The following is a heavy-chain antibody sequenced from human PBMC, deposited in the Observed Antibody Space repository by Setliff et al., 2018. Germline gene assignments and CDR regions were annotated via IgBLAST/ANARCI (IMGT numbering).Heavy chain of an antibody. J-gene: IGHJ3*02. CDR2: IYYTGST. V-gene: IGHV4-59*11. CDR1: GGSISSHY. CDR3: ARDRREIVGYDAFDI. Sequence: PSETLSLTCTVSGGSISSHYWSWIRQPPGKGLEWIGYIYYTGSTNYNPSLKSRVAISVDTAKNLFSLKLSSVTAADTAVYFCARDRREIVGYDAFDIWGQGTMVTVSS. D-gene: IGHD2-15*01.